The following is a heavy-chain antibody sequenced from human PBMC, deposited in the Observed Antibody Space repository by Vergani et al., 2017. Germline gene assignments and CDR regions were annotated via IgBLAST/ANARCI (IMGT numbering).Heavy chain of an antibody. V-gene: IGHV3-33*01. CDR1: GFTFSSYG. Sequence: VQLVESGGGLVKPGGSLRLSCAASGFTFSSYGMHWVRQAPGKGREWVAVIWYDGSNKYYADSVKGRFTISRDNSKNTLYLQMNSLRAEDTAVYYCARSGGIAVAGTLNWFDPWGQGTLVTVSS. J-gene: IGHJ5*02. CDR3: ARSGGIAVAGTLNWFDP. D-gene: IGHD6-19*01. CDR2: IWYDGSNK.